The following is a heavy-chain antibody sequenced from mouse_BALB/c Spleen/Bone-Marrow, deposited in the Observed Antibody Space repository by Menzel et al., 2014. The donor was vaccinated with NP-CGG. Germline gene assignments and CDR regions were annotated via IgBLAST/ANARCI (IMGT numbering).Heavy chain of an antibody. J-gene: IGHJ4*01. CDR2: IWAGGST. Sequence: VQLVESGPGLVAPSQSLSIPCTVSGFSLTSYGVHWVRQPPGKGLEWLGVIWAGGSTNYNSALMSRLSISKDKSKSQVFLRMNSLQTDDTAMYYCARGYGNLAMDYWGQGTSVTVSS. CDR3: ARGYGNLAMDY. V-gene: IGHV2-9*02. CDR1: GFSLTSYG. D-gene: IGHD2-1*01.